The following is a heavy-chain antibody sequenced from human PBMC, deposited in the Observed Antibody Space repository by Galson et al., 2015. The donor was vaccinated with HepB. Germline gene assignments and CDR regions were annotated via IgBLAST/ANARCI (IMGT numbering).Heavy chain of an antibody. Sequence: SVKVSCKASGYSFSRFGITWVRQAPGQGLEWMGWISTVNGNTNYAQKLQGRVTMTIDTSTTTAYMELGSLTSDDTAIYYCARPKRTTVTRRGQYYLDSWGQGTLVIVSS. D-gene: IGHD4-17*01. CDR1: GYSFSRFG. J-gene: IGHJ4*02. V-gene: IGHV1-18*01. CDR2: ISTVNGNT. CDR3: ARPKRTTVTRRGQYYLDS.